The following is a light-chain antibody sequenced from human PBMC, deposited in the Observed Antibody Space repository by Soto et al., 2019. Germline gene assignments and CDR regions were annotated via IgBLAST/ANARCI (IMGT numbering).Light chain of an antibody. Sequence: IVLTQSPGTLSLSPGERATLSCRASQSVSSSYLAWYQQKPGLAPRLLIYGASSRATCIPDRFSGSGSGTDFTLTISRLEPEECGVYYCQQYGSSPRGFGGGTKVEI. CDR2: GAS. V-gene: IGKV3-20*01. CDR1: QSVSSSY. CDR3: QQYGSSPRG. J-gene: IGKJ4*01.